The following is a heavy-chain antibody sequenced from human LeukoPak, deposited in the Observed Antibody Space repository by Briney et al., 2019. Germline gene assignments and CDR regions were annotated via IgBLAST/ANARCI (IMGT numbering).Heavy chain of an antibody. V-gene: IGHV3-7*01. CDR3: ARDGDYFDC. J-gene: IGHJ4*02. Sequence: PGGSLRLSCAASGFTFSRYWMSWVRQAPGKGLEWVANIKQDGSGKYYVDSVKGRFTISRDNAKNSLYLQMNSLRAEDTAVYYCARDGDYFDCWGQGTLVTVSS. CDR1: GFTFSRYW. D-gene: IGHD3-16*01. CDR2: IKQDGSGK.